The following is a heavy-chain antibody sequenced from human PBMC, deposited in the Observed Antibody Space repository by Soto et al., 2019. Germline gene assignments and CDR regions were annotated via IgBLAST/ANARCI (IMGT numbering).Heavy chain of an antibody. CDR2: IWYDGSNK. D-gene: IGHD6-13*01. V-gene: IGHV3-33*01. J-gene: IGHJ4*02. CDR1: GFTFSSYG. Sequence: QVQLVESGGGVVQPGRSLRLSCAASGFTFSSYGMHWVRQAPGKGLEWVAVIWYDGSNKYYAESVKGRFTISRDNSKNTLYRQMNSLRADDTAVYYCARDGYSSSLLDYWGQGTLVTASS. CDR3: ARDGYSSSLLDY.